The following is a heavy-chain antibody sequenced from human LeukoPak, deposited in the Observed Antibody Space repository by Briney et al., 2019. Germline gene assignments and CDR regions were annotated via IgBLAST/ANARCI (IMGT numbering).Heavy chain of an antibody. J-gene: IGHJ4*02. V-gene: IGHV1-18*01. CDR3: ARAPSLSHGDY. CDR2: ISAYNGNT. D-gene: IGHD2-2*01. Sequence: VASVKVSCKASGYTFTSYGISWVRQAPGQGLEWMGWISAYNGNTNYAQKLQGRVTMTTDTSTSTAYTELRSLRSDDTAVYYCARAPSLSHGDYWGQGTLVTVSS. CDR1: GYTFTSYG.